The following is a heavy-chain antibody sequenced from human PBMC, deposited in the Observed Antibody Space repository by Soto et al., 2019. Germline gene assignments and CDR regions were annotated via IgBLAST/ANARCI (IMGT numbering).Heavy chain of an antibody. V-gene: IGHV3-74*01. CDR3: ARIPYSDTDPCP. J-gene: IGHJ5*02. CDR1: GFAFSTKW. CDR2: INIDGTTT. Sequence: EVQLVESGGGLVQPGGSLRLSCAASGFAFSTKWMHWVRQGPGKGLVWVSRINIDGTTTNYADSVKSRFTISRDNAKNTLYLQMDSLRAEDTAVYYCARIPYSDTDPCPWGQGTLVTVSS. D-gene: IGHD1-26*01.